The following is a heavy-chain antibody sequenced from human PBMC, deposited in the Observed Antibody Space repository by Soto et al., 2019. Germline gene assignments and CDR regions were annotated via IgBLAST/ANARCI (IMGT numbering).Heavy chain of an antibody. CDR3: ASSGYYSGGNCYPGWFDP. J-gene: IGHJ5*02. D-gene: IGHD2-15*01. CDR2: IYYSGST. V-gene: IGHV4-59*01. CDR1: GGSISSYY. Sequence: ESLSLTCTVSGGSISSYYWSWIRQHPGKGLEWIGYIYYSGSTNYNPSLKGRVTISVDTSKNQLSLKLSSVTAADTAVYYCASSGYYSGGNCYPGWFDPWGQGTPVTVSS.